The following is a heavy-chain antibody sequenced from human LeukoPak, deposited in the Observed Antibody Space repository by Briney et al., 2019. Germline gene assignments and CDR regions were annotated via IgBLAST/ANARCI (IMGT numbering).Heavy chain of an antibody. CDR3: ARARLGGRYGYMDV. V-gene: IGHV4-39*07. D-gene: IGHD4-17*01. J-gene: IGHJ6*03. Sequence: SETLSLTCTVSGGSISSSSYYWGWIRQPPGKGLEWIGSIYYSGSTYYNPSLKSRIILSVDKSKNQFSMKLSSVTAADTAVYYCARARLGGRYGYMDVWGKGTTVTVSS. CDR1: GGSISSSSYY. CDR2: IYYSGST.